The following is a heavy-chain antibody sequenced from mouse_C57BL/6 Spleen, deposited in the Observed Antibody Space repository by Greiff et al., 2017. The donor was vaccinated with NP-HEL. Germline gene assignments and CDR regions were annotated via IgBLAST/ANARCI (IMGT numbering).Heavy chain of an antibody. J-gene: IGHJ2*01. CDR1: GYTFTSYW. Sequence: VQLQQSGTELVKPGASVKLSCKASGYTFTSYWMHWVKQRPGQGLEWIGNINPSNGGTNYNEKFKSKATLTVDKSSSTAYMQLSSLTSEDSAVYYCARGEGPYDGPYGGYWGQGTTLTVSS. V-gene: IGHV1-53*01. D-gene: IGHD2-3*01. CDR3: ARGEGPYDGPYGGY. CDR2: INPSNGGT.